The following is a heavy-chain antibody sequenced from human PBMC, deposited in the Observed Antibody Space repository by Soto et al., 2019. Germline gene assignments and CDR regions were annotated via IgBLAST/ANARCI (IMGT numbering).Heavy chain of an antibody. Sequence: GESLKISCKGSGYSFTSYWIGWVRQMPGKGLEWMGFIYPGDSDTRYSPSFQGQVTISADKSISTAYLQWSSLKASDTAMYYCARSDTAMADAFDIWGQGTMVTVSS. D-gene: IGHD5-18*01. CDR1: GYSFTSYW. CDR2: IYPGDSDT. CDR3: ARSDTAMADAFDI. V-gene: IGHV5-51*01. J-gene: IGHJ3*02.